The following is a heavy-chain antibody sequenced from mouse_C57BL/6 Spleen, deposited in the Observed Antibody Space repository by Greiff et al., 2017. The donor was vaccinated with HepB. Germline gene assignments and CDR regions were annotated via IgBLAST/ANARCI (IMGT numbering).Heavy chain of an antibody. Sequence: QVQLKQSGAELVRPGASVTLSCKASGYTFTDYEMHWVKQTPVHGLEWIGAIDPETGGTAYNQKFKGKAILTADKSSSTAYMELRSLTSEDSAFYYCTEGLLWFGGFAYWGQGTLVTVSA. CDR1: GYTFTDYE. CDR3: TEGLLWFGGFAY. J-gene: IGHJ3*01. CDR2: IDPETGGT. V-gene: IGHV1-15*01. D-gene: IGHD2-2*01.